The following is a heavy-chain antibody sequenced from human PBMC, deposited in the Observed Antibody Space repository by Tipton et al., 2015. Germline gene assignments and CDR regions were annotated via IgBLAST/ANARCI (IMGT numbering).Heavy chain of an antibody. CDR3: ARGGAGYYYDSVGYLS. J-gene: IGHJ5*02. V-gene: IGHV4-59*01. Sequence: TLSLTCPVSGGSISSFYWSWIRQPPGKGLEWIGYIFHSGSTSYNPSLRSRVFISIDTSKNQFSLKLNSVTAADTAVYYCARGGAGYYYDSVGYLSWGQGTLVTVSS. CDR2: IFHSGST. D-gene: IGHD3-22*01. CDR1: GGSISSFY.